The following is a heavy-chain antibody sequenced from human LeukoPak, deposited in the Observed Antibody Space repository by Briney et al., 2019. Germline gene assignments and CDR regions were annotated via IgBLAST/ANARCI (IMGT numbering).Heavy chain of an antibody. CDR1: GFTFRTYD. D-gene: IGHD3-9*01. CDR3: AKDRWILRFFDWLLSN. V-gene: IGHV3-23*01. J-gene: IGHJ4*02. Sequence: GGSLRLSCAVSGFTFRTYDMTWVRQAPGKGLEWVSAIVGGGETTFYADSVKGRFTISRDNSKNIMYLQMNGLRVEDTAVYYCAKDRWILRFFDWLLSNWGQGTLVTVSS. CDR2: IVGGGETT.